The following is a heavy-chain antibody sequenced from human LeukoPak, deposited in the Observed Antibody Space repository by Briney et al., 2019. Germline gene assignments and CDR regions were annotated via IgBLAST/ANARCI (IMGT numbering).Heavy chain of an antibody. CDR3: AVGTDLDY. CDR2: IWYGGSNK. V-gene: IGHV3-33*08. CDR1: GFTFSSYG. Sequence: GRSLRLSCAASGFTFSSYGMHWVRQAPGKGLEWVAVIWYGGSNKYYADSVKGRFTISRDNSKNTLYLQMNSLRAEDTAVYYCAVGTDLDYWGQGTLVTVSS. J-gene: IGHJ4*02. D-gene: IGHD1-1*01.